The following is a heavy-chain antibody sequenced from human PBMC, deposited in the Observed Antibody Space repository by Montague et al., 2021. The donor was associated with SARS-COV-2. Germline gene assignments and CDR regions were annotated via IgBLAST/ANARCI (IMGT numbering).Heavy chain of an antibody. V-gene: IGHV4-61*01. CDR1: SDSVSSGKYF. CDR3: ARVGNYLGVY. CDR2: IFYTGSA. J-gene: IGHJ4*02. Sequence: SETLSLTCTVSSDSVSSGKYFWTWIRQPPGKGLEWKGYIFYTGSANYNPSLKSRVTISVDTSNNQFSLKLKSMSAAVTAAYYCARVGNYLGVYWGQGILVTVSS. D-gene: IGHD3-10*01.